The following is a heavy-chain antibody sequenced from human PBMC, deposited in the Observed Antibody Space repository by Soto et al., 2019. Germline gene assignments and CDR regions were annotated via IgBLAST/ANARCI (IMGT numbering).Heavy chain of an antibody. CDR1: GASVSTGVYY. D-gene: IGHD3-10*02. Sequence: SETLSLTCTVSGASVSTGVYYWTWIRRHPGKGLEWIGYIDNSGSTYYNPSLTGRVDISVDTSKNEFSLNLQSLTAADTAFYYCAGAVSDFDVRRYRTSYFDQWGQGILVTVS. CDR3: AGAVSDFDVRRYRTSYFDQ. V-gene: IGHV4-31*03. CDR2: IDNSGST. J-gene: IGHJ4*02.